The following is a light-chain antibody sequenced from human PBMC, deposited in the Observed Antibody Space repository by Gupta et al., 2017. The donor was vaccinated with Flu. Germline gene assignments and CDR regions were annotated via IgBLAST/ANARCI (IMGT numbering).Light chain of an antibody. CDR3: SSYTSSSTSLV. Sequence: SSDVGGYNYVSWYQQHPGKAPKLMIYEVSNRPSGVSNRFSGSKSGNTASLTISGLQAEDEADYYCSSYTSSSTSLVFGGGTKLTVL. J-gene: IGLJ3*02. CDR2: EVS. V-gene: IGLV2-14*01. CDR1: SSDVGGYNY.